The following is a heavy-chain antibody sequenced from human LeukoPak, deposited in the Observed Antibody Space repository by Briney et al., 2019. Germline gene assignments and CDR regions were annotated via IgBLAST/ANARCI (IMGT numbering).Heavy chain of an antibody. V-gene: IGHV3-23*01. Sequence: GGSLRLSCAASGLTFSNYAMTWVRQAPGKGLEWVSGISGSGGATYYADSVKGRFTISRDNSENTVYLQMNSLRVEDTAIYYCAKDRSSGGSCYNYWGRGTQVTVSS. CDR1: GLTFSNYA. CDR2: ISGSGGAT. D-gene: IGHD2-15*01. CDR3: AKDRSSGGSCYNY. J-gene: IGHJ4*02.